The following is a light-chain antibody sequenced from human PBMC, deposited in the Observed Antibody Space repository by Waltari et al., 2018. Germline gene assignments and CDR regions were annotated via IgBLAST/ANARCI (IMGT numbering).Light chain of an antibody. CDR3: SSYAGSNNLGV. Sequence: QSALTQPPSASGSPGQSVTISCTGTSSDVGGYNYVSWYQQHPGKAPKLMIYEVSKRPAGVPDRFPGSKSGNPASLTVSGLQAEDEADYYCSSYAGSNNLGVFGTGTKVTVL. CDR1: SSDVGGYNY. J-gene: IGLJ1*01. V-gene: IGLV2-8*01. CDR2: EVS.